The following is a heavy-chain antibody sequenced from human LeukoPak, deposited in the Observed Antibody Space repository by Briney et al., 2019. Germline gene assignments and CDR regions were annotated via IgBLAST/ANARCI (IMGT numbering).Heavy chain of an antibody. V-gene: IGHV7-4-1*02. CDR1: GYTFTSYA. CDR2: INTNTGNP. Sequence: GASVTVSCKASGYTFTSYAMNWVRQAPGQGLEWMGWINTNTGNPTYAQGFTGRFVFSLDTSVGTAYLQISSLKAEDTAVYYCARDYSSGWSNLYYYYYYGMDVWGQGTTVTVSS. CDR3: ARDYSSGWSNLYYYYYYGMDV. D-gene: IGHD6-19*01. J-gene: IGHJ6*02.